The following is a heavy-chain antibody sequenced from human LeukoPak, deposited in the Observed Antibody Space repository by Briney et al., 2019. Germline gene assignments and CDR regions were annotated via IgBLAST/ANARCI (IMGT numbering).Heavy chain of an antibody. J-gene: IGHJ6*02. CDR2: IYSSGST. CDR1: GGSISRSRYY. Sequence: PSETLSLTCTVSGGSISRSRYYWGWIRQPPGKGLEWVGSIYSSGSTYYSPSLKSRVTISVDTSKSQFSLKLRSVTAADTAVYYCARSGLDSRYYFGMDVWGQGTTVTVSS. CDR3: ARSGLDSRYYFGMDV. D-gene: IGHD5-12*01. V-gene: IGHV4-39*07.